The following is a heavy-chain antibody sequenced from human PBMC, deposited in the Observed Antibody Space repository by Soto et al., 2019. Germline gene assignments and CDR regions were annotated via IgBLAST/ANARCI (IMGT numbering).Heavy chain of an antibody. Sequence: SETLALTCALYGGSFDGYYWSRLRQSPGKGLEWIGEIHHSGSTKYNPSLKSRVSLSVDTSTKQFSLKMTSMTAADRGVYYCARGVDSWSGYLFWGQGTPVTVSS. CDR1: GGSFDGYY. CDR3: ARGVDSWSGYLF. D-gene: IGHD3-3*01. CDR2: IHHSGST. J-gene: IGHJ4*02. V-gene: IGHV4-34*01.